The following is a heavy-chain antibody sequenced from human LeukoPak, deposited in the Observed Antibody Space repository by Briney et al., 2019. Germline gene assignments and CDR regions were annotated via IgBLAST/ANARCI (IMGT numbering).Heavy chain of an antibody. CDR2: IHHSGST. V-gene: IGHV4-38-2*01. Sequence: SETLSLTCAVSSSSITSDCYWGWIRQPPVKGLEWIGSIHHSGSTYYNPSLKSRVTIAVDTSKNQFSLNLNSVTAADTAMYYCVRLRDGSRNYYYYYMDVWGKGTTVTVSS. CDR1: SSSITSDCY. D-gene: IGHD3-10*01. CDR3: VRLRDGSRNYYYYYMDV. J-gene: IGHJ6*03.